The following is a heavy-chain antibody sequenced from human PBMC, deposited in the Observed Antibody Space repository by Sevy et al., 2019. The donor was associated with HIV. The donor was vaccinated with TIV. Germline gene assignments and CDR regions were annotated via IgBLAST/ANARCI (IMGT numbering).Heavy chain of an antibody. V-gene: IGHV3-7*03. CDR1: GFTFSSYW. J-gene: IGHJ3*01. D-gene: IGHD3-22*01. CDR3: ARGTYYYDSGGYYHDAFDL. CDR2: IKQDGGVK. Sequence: GGSLRLSCVASSGFTFSSYWMSWVRQAPGKGLEWVANIKQDGGVKYYVDSVRGRFAISRDNAKNSLYLQMNTLRADDTALYYCARGTYYYDSGGYYHDAFDLWGQGTMVTVSS.